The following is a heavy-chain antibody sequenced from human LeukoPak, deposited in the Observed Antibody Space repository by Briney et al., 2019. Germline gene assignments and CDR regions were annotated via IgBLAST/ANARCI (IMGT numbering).Heavy chain of an antibody. CDR1: GYSISSGYY. CDR2: IYHSGST. V-gene: IGHV4-38-2*01. Sequence: PSETLSLTCAVSGYSISSGYYWGWIRQPPGKGLEWIGSIYHSGSTYYNPSLKSRVTISVDTSKNQFSLKLSSVTAADTAVYYCARGNDFWSGSPKFDYWGQGTLVTVSS. D-gene: IGHD3-3*01. J-gene: IGHJ4*02. CDR3: ARGNDFWSGSPKFDY.